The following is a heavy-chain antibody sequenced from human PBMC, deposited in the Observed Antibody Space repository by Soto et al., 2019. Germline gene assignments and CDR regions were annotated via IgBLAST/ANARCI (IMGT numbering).Heavy chain of an antibody. CDR3: ARAPRGYCSSTSCFDY. CDR1: GYTFTGYY. CDR2: INPNSGGP. V-gene: IGHV1-2*02. Sequence: QVQLVQSGAEVKKPGASVKVSCKASGYTFTGYYMHWVRQAPGQGLEWMGWINPNSGGPNYAQKFQGRVTMTRDTSISTAYMELSRLRSDDTAVYYCARAPRGYCSSTSCFDYWGQGSLVTVSS. J-gene: IGHJ4*02. D-gene: IGHD2-2*01.